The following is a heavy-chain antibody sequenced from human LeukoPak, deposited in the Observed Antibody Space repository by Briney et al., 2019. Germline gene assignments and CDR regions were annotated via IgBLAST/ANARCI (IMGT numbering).Heavy chain of an antibody. D-gene: IGHD1-20*01. CDR1: GYTFTRYY. V-gene: IGHV1-46*01. CDR2: INLSGGST. J-gene: IGHJ4*02. Sequence: ASVKVSCKASGYTFTRYYMHWVRQAPGQGLEWMGIINLSGGSTSYAQKFQGRVTMTRDTSTSTVYMELSSLRSEDTAVYYCARGYNWNQFKQAGWGQGTLVTVSS. CDR3: ARGYNWNQFKQAG.